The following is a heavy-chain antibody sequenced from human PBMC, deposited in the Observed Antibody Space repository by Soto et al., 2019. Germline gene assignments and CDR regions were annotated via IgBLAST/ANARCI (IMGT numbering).Heavy chain of an antibody. J-gene: IGHJ4*02. Sequence: QVQLQESGPGLVKPSQTLSLTCTVSGGSISSGDYYWSWIRQPPGKGLEWIGYIYYSGSTYYNPSLKRRVTISVDSSKNQFSLKLSSVTAADTAVYYCARDPRPGVVATMGFDYWGQGTLVTVSS. D-gene: IGHD5-12*01. CDR1: GGSISSGDYY. CDR2: IYYSGST. CDR3: ARDPRPGVVATMGFDY. V-gene: IGHV4-30-4*01.